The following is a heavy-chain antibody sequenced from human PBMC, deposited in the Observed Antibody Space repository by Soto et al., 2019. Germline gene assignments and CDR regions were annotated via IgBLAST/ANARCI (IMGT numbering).Heavy chain of an antibody. CDR3: AREEVVVAATPTAYYYYGMDV. J-gene: IGHJ6*02. V-gene: IGHV1-46*01. Sequence: QVQLVQSGAEVKKPGASVKVSSKASGYTFTSYYMHWVRQAPGQGLEWMGIINPSGGSTSYAQKFQGRVTMTRDTSTSTVYMELSSLRSEDTAVYYCAREEVVVAATPTAYYYYGMDVWGQGTTVTVSS. D-gene: IGHD2-15*01. CDR2: INPSGGST. CDR1: GYTFTSYY.